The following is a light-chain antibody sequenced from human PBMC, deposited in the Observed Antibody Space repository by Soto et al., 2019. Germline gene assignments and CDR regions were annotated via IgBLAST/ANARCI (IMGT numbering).Light chain of an antibody. CDR1: SIDVGAYNY. CDR3: SSYTTSSTYA. Sequence: QSALTQPASVSGAPGQSITISCTGTSIDVGAYNYVSWYQQHPGKAPKLMIYEVSNRPSGVSNGFSGSKSGDTASLTISGLQADDEADYYCSSYTTSSTYAFGTGTKVTVL. V-gene: IGLV2-14*01. J-gene: IGLJ1*01. CDR2: EVS.